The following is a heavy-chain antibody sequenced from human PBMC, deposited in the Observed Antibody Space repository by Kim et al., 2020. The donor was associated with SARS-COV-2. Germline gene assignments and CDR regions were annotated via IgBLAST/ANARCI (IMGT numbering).Heavy chain of an antibody. D-gene: IGHD1-7*01. V-gene: IGHV4-39*01. Sequence: PSLKSRVTITVDTSKNQFSLKLSSVTAADTAVYYCARLRYNWNYGYWFDPWGQGTLVTVSS. CDR3: ARLRYNWNYGYWFDP. J-gene: IGHJ5*02.